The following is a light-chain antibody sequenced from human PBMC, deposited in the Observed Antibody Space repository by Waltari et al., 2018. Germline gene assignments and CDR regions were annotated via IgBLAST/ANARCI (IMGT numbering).Light chain of an antibody. J-gene: IGLJ7*01. Sequence: SYVLTQPPSVSVAPGKTATITCGGNNIGSKSVHWYQQKPGQAPVLVMYYDSDRPSGTPERFSGSNSGNTATLTISRVEARDEADYYCHVWDSYSDHAVFGGGTQLTVL. CDR1: NIGSKS. V-gene: IGLV3-21*04. CDR2: YDS. CDR3: HVWDSYSDHAV.